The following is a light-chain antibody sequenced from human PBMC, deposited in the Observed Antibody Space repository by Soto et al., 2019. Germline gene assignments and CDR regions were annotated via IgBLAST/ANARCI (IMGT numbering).Light chain of an antibody. CDR3: QQLNSYPIT. Sequence: IQLTQSPSSLSASVGDRVTVTCRASQGISSNLAWYQQKPGKAPKLLINAASTLQSGVPSRFSGSGSGTDFTLTISSLQPEDFTTYYCQQLNSYPITFGQGTRLENK. CDR2: AAS. J-gene: IGKJ5*01. CDR1: QGISSN. V-gene: IGKV1-9*01.